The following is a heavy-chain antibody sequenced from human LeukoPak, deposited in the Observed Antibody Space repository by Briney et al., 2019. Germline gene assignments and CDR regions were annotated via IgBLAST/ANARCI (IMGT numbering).Heavy chain of an antibody. J-gene: IGHJ4*02. CDR1: GGSFSGYY. CDR2: INHSGST. CDR3: ARFYYGFVAY. D-gene: IGHD3-10*01. Sequence: SETLSLTCAVYGGSFSGYYWSWIRQPPGKGLEWIGEINHSGSTNYNPSLKSRVTISVDTSKNQFSLKLSSVTAADTAVYYCARFYYGFVAYWGQGTLVTVSS. V-gene: IGHV4-34*01.